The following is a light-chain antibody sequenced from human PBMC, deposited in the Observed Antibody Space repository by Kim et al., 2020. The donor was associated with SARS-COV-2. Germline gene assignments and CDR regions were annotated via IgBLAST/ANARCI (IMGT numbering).Light chain of an antibody. CDR2: WAS. CDR1: QSLLYSSTNKKY. V-gene: IGKV4-1*01. Sequence: DIVMTQSPDSLAVSLGEGATINCKSSQSLLYSSTNKKYLAWYQQKPGQPPKLLIYWASSRESGVPDRFNGSGSGTDYTLTISSLQAEDVAVYYCQQYDRTPYTFGQGTKLEI. CDR3: QQYDRTPYT. J-gene: IGKJ2*01.